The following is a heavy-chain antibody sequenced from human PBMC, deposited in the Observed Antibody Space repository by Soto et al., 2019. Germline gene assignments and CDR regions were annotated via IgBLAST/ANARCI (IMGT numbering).Heavy chain of an antibody. J-gene: IGHJ4*02. D-gene: IGHD3-9*01. V-gene: IGHV4-39*01. CDR2: IYYSGST. CDR1: GGSISSSSYY. Sequence: SETLSLTCTVSGGSISSSSYYWGWIRQPPGKGLEWIGNIYYSGSTYYNPSLKSRVTISVDTSKNQFSLKLSSVTAADTAVYYCARQPAYYDILTGPPYYFDYWGQGTLVTVSS. CDR3: ARQPAYYDILTGPPYYFDY.